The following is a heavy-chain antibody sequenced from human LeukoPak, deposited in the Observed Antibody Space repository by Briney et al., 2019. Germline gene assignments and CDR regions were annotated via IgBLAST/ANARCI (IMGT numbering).Heavy chain of an antibody. V-gene: IGHV3-21*01. Sequence: KSGGSLRLSCATSGFTFNNYNMNWVRQAPGRALECVSSITSSGTYIFYADSVKGRFTISRDNAKNSLYLQMNSLRAEDTAVYYCAKDLSGDGTPYYFDYWGQGTLVTVSS. J-gene: IGHJ4*02. CDR1: GFTFNNYN. CDR2: ITSSGTYI. D-gene: IGHD5-24*01. CDR3: AKDLSGDGTPYYFDY.